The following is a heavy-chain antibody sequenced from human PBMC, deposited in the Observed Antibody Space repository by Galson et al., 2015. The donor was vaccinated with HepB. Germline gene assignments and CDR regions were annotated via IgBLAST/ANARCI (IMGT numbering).Heavy chain of an antibody. Sequence: LRLSCAASGFTFSNFVMSWVRQAPGKGLEWVSTLTGTGRTTFYADSVKGRFTISRVNSKNTLYLQMNSLRAEDTAVYYCAKGARFLPGYLHWYFDLWGRGTLVTVSS. V-gene: IGHV3-23*01. CDR3: AKGARFLPGYLHWYFDL. D-gene: IGHD3-9*01. CDR2: LTGTGRTT. CDR1: GFTFSNFV. J-gene: IGHJ2*01.